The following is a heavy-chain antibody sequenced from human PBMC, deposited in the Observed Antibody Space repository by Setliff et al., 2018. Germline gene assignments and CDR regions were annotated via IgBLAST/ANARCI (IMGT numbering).Heavy chain of an antibody. D-gene: IGHD3-3*01. CDR2: IKPDGSET. J-gene: IGHJ5*02. Sequence: PGGSLRLSCVASGFTFDNYWMGWVRQPPGKGLEWVASIKPDGSETYYVDSVKGRFTVSRDNPKNSVYLQMNNLRAEDTAPYHCAREVWTIYDKSWSGYTDLWGQGTQVTVSS. CDR3: AREVWTIYDKSWSGYTDL. CDR1: GFTFDNYW. V-gene: IGHV3-7*03.